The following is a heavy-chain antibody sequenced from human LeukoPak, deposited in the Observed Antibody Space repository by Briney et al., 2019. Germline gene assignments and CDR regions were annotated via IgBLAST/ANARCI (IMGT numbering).Heavy chain of an antibody. CDR3: ATTYDSSGCD. V-gene: IGHV3-7*01. CDR1: GFTFSNFW. D-gene: IGHD3-22*01. CDR2: IKQDGSVQ. Sequence: SGGSLRLSCAASGFTFSNFWMAWVRQAPGKGLEWVANIKQDGSVQYYGDSVRGRFTISRDNAKNSLYLLMNSLRAEDTAVYYCATTYDSSGCDWGQGTLVTVSS. J-gene: IGHJ4*02.